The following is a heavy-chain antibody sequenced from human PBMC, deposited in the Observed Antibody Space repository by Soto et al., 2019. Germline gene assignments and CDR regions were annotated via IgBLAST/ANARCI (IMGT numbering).Heavy chain of an antibody. CDR2: IYHSGNT. CDR1: GGSISSGGYY. CDR3: ARVGISSSDAFDI. J-gene: IGHJ3*02. D-gene: IGHD6-6*01. V-gene: IGHV4-31*03. Sequence: SETLSLTCSVSGGSISSGGYYWSWIRQLPGKDLEWIGYIYHSGNTYYNSSLKSRLTISVNTSKNQFSLKLTSVTAADTAVYYCARVGISSSDAFDIWGQGTMVTVSS.